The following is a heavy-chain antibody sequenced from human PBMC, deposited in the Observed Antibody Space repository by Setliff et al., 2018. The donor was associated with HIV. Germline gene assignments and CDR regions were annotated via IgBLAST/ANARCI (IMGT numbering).Heavy chain of an antibody. Sequence: SVKVSCKASGGTFSNYAINWVRQAPGQGLEWMGGIIPLFDTTNHAQKPQGRVTITADESTSTAYLELSSLRSEDTAVYYCASGLDRSTINAGFDIWGQGTLVTVSS. CDR1: GGTFSNYA. V-gene: IGHV1-69*13. J-gene: IGHJ3*02. CDR3: ASGLDRSTINAGFDI. CDR2: IIPLFDTT. D-gene: IGHD1-26*01.